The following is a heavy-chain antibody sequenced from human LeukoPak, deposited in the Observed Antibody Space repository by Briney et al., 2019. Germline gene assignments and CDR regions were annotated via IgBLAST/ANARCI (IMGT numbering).Heavy chain of an antibody. D-gene: IGHD3-22*01. J-gene: IGHJ4*02. CDR1: GFTFSSYW. Sequence: GGSLRLSCAASGFTFSSYWMHWVRQAPGKGLVWVSRINSDGSSTSYADSVKGRFTISRDNAKNSLYLQMNSLRAEDTALYYCARYYDYDSRGYYYYFDYWGQGTLVTVSS. CDR2: INSDGSST. V-gene: IGHV3-74*01. CDR3: ARYYDYDSRGYYYYFDY.